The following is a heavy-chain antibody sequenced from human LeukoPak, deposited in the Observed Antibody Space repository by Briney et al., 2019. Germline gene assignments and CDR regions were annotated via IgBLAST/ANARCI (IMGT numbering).Heavy chain of an antibody. CDR1: VYTLTELF. J-gene: IGHJ6*03. CDR3: TDMDV. V-gene: IGHV1-24*01. Sequence: ASVKVSCKVSVYTLTELFMHWVRQAPGKGLDWVGGFDPEDGETIYAQKCQGRVTMTKDTSTDTAYMELSSLRSEDTAVYYCTDMDVWGKGTTVTVSS. CDR2: FDPEDGET.